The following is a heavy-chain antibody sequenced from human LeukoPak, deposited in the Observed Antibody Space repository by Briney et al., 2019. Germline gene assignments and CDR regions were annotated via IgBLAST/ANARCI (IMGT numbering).Heavy chain of an antibody. CDR2: IYSSGST. V-gene: IGHV4-4*07. CDR1: GGSINSYY. D-gene: IGHD4-23*01. Sequence: SETLSLTCTVSGGSINSYYWSWIRQPAGKGLEWIGRIYSSGSTNYNPSLKRRVSMSVDTSKNQFSLKLTSVTAADTAVYYCARGGKATVVTMWGQGILVTVSS. CDR3: ARGGKATVVTM. J-gene: IGHJ4*02.